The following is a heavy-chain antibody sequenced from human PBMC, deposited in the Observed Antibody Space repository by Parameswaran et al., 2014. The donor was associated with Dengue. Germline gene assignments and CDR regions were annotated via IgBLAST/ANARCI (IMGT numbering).Heavy chain of an antibody. CDR2: INAGNGNT. Sequence: WVRQAPGQRLEWMGRINAGNGNTKYSQKFQGRVTITRDTSASTAYMELSSLRSEDTAAYYCARGKTVGATSGYWGQGTLVTVSS. D-gene: IGHD1-26*01. V-gene: IGHV1-3*01. J-gene: IGHJ4*02. CDR3: ARGKTVGATSGY.